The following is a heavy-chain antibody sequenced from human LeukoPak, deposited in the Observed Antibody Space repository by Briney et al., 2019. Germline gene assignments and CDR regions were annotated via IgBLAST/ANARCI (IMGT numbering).Heavy chain of an antibody. Sequence: SETLSLTCTVSGGSISSYYWSWIRQPPGKGLEWIGYIYYSGSTNYNPSLKSRVTISVDTSKSQFSLKLSSVTAADTAVYYCARVGAATYFDYWGQGTLVTVSS. CDR2: IYYSGST. J-gene: IGHJ4*02. D-gene: IGHD1-26*01. CDR1: GGSISSYY. V-gene: IGHV4-59*01. CDR3: ARVGAATYFDY.